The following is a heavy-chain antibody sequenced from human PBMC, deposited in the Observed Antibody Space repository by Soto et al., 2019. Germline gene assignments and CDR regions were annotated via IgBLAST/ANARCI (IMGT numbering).Heavy chain of an antibody. CDR1: GFTFSSYS. CDR3: ARDQMVRGPDY. D-gene: IGHD3-10*01. Sequence: EVQLVESGGGLVKPGGSLRLSCAASGFTFSSYSMNWVRQAPGKGLEWVSSISSSSSYIYYADSVKGRFTISRENAKNSLYLQMTSLRAEDTAVYYSARDQMVRGPDYWGQGTLVTVSS. CDR2: ISSSSSYI. V-gene: IGHV3-21*01. J-gene: IGHJ4*02.